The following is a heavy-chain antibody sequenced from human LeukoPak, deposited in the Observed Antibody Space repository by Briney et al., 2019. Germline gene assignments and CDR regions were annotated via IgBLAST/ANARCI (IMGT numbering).Heavy chain of an antibody. V-gene: IGHV4-39*01. CDR3: ARHWRTYYDSSGYHDY. CDR2: IYYSGST. Sequence: SETLSLTCTVSGGSISSSSYYWGWIRQPPGKGLEWIGSIYYSGSTNYNPSLKSRVTISVDTPKNQFSLRLSSVTAADTAVYYCARHWRTYYDSSGYHDYWSQGTLVTVSS. CDR1: GGSISSSSYY. J-gene: IGHJ4*02. D-gene: IGHD3-22*01.